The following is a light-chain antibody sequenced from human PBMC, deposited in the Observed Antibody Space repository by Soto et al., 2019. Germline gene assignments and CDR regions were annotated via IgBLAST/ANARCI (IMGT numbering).Light chain of an antibody. CDR2: GAS. J-gene: IGKJ5*01. CDR3: QQYGSSPPT. V-gene: IGKV3-20*01. CDR1: QSVSSSY. Sequence: EIVLTQSPGTLSLSPGERATLSCRVSQSVSSSYLAWYQQKPGQAPRLLIYGASIRASGIPDRFSGSGSGTDFTLTISRLEPEDFAVYYCQQYGSSPPTFGQGTRLDIK.